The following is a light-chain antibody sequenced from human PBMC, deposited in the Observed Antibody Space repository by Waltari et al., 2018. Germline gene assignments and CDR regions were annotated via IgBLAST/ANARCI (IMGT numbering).Light chain of an antibody. CDR3: MQGTHWPLT. CDR2: QVT. CDR1: QSLVNSDGNTY. Sequence: DVVMTQSPLSRPVTPGQPGSISSRSSQSLVNSDGNTYFNWLHQKPGQPPRRLIYQVTKRDSGVPDRFSGSGAGTDFTLKITRVEAEDVGVYYCMQGTHWPLTFGGGTKVEIK. V-gene: IGKV2-30*01. J-gene: IGKJ4*01.